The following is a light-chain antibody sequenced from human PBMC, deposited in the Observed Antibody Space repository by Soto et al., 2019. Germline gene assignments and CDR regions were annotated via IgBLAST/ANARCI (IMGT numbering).Light chain of an antibody. CDR1: SSNIGAGHD. J-gene: IGLJ1*01. CDR2: GNS. Sequence: QSVLTQPPSVSGAPGRRVTISCTGSSSNIGAGHDVHWYQHLPGTAPKLLIYGNSNRPSGVPDRFSGSKSGTSASLAITGLQAEDEADYYCYSYAGSYFVFGTGTKLTVL. CDR3: YSYAGSYFV. V-gene: IGLV1-40*01.